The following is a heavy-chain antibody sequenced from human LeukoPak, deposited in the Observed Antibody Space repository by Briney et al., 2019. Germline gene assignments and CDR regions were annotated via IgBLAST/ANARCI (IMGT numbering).Heavy chain of an antibody. CDR2: IYYSGST. D-gene: IGHD5-18*01. J-gene: IGHJ4*02. CDR3: ARGGYSYGFDS. Sequence: SETLSLTCTVSGDSISPYYWSWIRQPPGKGLEWIGNIYYSGSTKYNPSLMSRVTISLDTSKNQFSLKVRSVTAADTAMYYCARGGYSYGFDSWSQRILLTVSS. CDR1: GDSISPYY. V-gene: IGHV4-59*01.